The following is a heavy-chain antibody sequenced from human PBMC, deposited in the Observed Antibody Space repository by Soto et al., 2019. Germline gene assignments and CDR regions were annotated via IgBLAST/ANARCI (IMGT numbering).Heavy chain of an antibody. CDR3: ARVPYYYGSGSPSGYYYGMDV. J-gene: IGHJ6*02. CDR2: INHSVST. D-gene: IGHD3-10*01. CDR1: GGSFSGYY. Sequence: QVQLQQWGAGLLKPSETLSLTCAVYGGSFSGYYWSWIRQPPGKGLEWIGEINHSVSTNYNPSLKRRVTLSVDTSKNQFSLKLSSVTAADTAVYYCARVPYYYGSGSPSGYYYGMDVWGQGTTVTVSS. V-gene: IGHV4-34*01.